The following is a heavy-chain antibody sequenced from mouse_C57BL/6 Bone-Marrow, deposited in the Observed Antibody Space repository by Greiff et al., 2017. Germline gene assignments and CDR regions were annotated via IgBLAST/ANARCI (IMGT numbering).Heavy chain of an antibody. CDR2: IWSGGST. D-gene: IGHD4-1*01. CDR3: ARLGPFDY. CDR1: GFSLTSYG. J-gene: IGHJ2*01. Sequence: QVQLQESGPGLVQPSQSLSITCTVSGFSLTSYGVHWVRQSPGKGLEWLGVIWSGGSTDYNAAFISSLSISKDNSKIQVFCKMNSLHADDAAIYYCARLGPFDYWGQGTTLTVSS. V-gene: IGHV2-2*01.